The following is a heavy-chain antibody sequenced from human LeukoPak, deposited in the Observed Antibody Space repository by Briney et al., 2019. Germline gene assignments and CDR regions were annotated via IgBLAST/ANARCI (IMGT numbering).Heavy chain of an antibody. D-gene: IGHD3-22*01. CDR2: TTGDGSVT. CDR3: AKDFTYYYDSSGRPYGMDV. V-gene: IGHV3-74*01. Sequence: GGSLRLSCAVSGFTFSSYWMHWVRQAPGQGLVWVSRTTGDGSVTSYADSVKGRFTISRDTSKNTLYLQMNSLRAEDTAVYYCAKDFTYYYDSSGRPYGMDVWGQGTTVTVSS. CDR1: GFTFSSYW. J-gene: IGHJ6*02.